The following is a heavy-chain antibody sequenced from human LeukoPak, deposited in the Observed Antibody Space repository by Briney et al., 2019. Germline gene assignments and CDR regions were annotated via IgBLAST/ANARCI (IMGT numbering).Heavy chain of an antibody. V-gene: IGHV3-48*03. Sequence: PGGSLKLSCAASGFTFSSYEMNWVRQAPGKGLEWVSYISSSGSDIYYADSVKGRFTISRDNAKNSLYLHMNSLRAEDTAVYYCAELGITMIGGVWGKGTTVTISS. CDR1: GFTFSSYE. CDR3: AELGITMIGGV. D-gene: IGHD3-10*02. J-gene: IGHJ6*04. CDR2: ISSSGSDI.